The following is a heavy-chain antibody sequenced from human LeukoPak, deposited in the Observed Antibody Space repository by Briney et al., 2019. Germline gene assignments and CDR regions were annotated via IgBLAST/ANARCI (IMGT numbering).Heavy chain of an antibody. V-gene: IGHV1-18*01. J-gene: IGHJ6*02. CDR1: GYTFTSYG. CDR3: ARVWKQWLTHYYYYGMDV. CDR2: ISAYNGNT. Sequence: GASVKVSCKASGYTFTSYGISWVRQAPGQGLEWMGWISAYNGNTNYAQKLQGRVTMTTDTSTSTAYMELRSLRSDDTAVYYCARVWKQWLTHYYYYGMDVWGQGTTVTVSS. D-gene: IGHD6-19*01.